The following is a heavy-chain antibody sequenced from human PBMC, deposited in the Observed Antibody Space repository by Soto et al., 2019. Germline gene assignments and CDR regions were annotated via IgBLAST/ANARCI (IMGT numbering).Heavy chain of an antibody. CDR1: GFTFSGHW. CDR3: AREAGYCSRTSCYRRAFDT. D-gene: IGHD2-2*01. Sequence: EVQLVESGGDLVQPGGSLRLSCAASGFTFSGHWMHWVRRVPGKGLVWVSRINTDGGSTSYADSVKGRFTISRDNAKNTLFLQMTGLRVDDTSVYYCAREAGYCSRTSCYRRAFDTWGQGTMVTVSS. J-gene: IGHJ3*02. CDR2: INTDGGST. V-gene: IGHV3-74*01.